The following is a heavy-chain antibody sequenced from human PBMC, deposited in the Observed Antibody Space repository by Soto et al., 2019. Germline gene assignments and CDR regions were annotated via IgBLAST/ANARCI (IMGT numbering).Heavy chain of an antibody. D-gene: IGHD3-10*01. Sequence: QITLKESGPTLVKPTQTLTLTCTISGFSLSTSGVGVGWIRQPPGKALDWLALIYWDGDKRYSPSLKSRLTITKDTTKIHVVLTMTNMDPVDTATYYCVRLLWFGELTWGQGTLVTVSS. J-gene: IGHJ4*02. CDR3: VRLLWFGELT. CDR2: IYWDGDK. CDR1: GFSLSTSGVG. V-gene: IGHV2-5*02.